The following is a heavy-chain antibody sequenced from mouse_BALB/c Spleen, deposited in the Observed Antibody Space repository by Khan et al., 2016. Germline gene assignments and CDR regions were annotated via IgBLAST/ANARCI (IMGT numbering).Heavy chain of an antibody. J-gene: IGHJ3*01. CDR3: GREDYDTGFAY. D-gene: IGHD2-4*01. V-gene: IGHV9-3-1*01. Sequence: QIQLVQSGPELKKPGATVKISCKASGYTFTNYGMNWVKQAPGKGLKWMGWINTYTGEPTYADDFKGRFTFSSETSASTAYLQLNNLKHEDTATSCVGREDYDTGFAYWGQGTLVTVSA. CDR1: GYTFTNYG. CDR2: INTYTGEP.